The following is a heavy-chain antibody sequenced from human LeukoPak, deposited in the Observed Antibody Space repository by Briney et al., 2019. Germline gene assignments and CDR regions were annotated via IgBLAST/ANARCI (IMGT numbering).Heavy chain of an antibody. D-gene: IGHD3-10*01. CDR1: GFTFSSYG. CDR3: AKGQLWFGGGY. J-gene: IGHJ4*02. CDR2: IRYDGSSK. Sequence: PGGSLRLSCAASGFTFSSYGMHWVRQAPGKGLEWVAFIRYDGSSKYYADSVKGRFTISRDNSKNTLYLQMNSLRAEDTAVYYCAKGQLWFGGGYWGQGTLVTVSS. V-gene: IGHV3-30*02.